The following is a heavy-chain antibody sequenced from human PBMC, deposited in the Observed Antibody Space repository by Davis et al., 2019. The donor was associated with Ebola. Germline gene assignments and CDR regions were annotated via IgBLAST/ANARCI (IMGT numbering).Heavy chain of an antibody. J-gene: IGHJ5*02. Sequence: HSQTLSLTCAISGDSVSINSAGWNWIRQSPSRGLEWLGRTYYSSKWYNDYAVSVKSRITINPDTSKNQFSLQLSSVTPEDTAVYFCTRGLSPWGQGTLVTVSS. CDR1: GDSVSINSAG. CDR2: TYYSSKWYN. V-gene: IGHV6-1*01. CDR3: TRGLSP.